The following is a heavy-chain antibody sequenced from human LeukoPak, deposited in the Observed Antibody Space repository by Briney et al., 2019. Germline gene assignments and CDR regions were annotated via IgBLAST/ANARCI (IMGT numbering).Heavy chain of an antibody. CDR3: TRAPHPRCSSSGCYLDY. J-gene: IGHJ4*02. CDR2: IQAKAYGGAT. V-gene: IGHV3-49*04. CDR1: GFAFGDYA. D-gene: IGHD2-2*01. Sequence: GGSLRLSCSTSGFAFGDYAMSWVRQAPGKGLEWVGFIQAKAYGGATKYAASVNGRFSISRDDSQSIANLQMNDLKTEDTAVYYCTRAPHPRCSSSGCYLDYWGQGTLVTVSS.